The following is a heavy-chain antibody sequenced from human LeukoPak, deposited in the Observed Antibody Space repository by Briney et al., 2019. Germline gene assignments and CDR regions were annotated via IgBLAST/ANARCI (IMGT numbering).Heavy chain of an antibody. CDR3: ASRVSCYFDY. CDR1: GASFSRDY. Sequence: SETLSLTCAVYGASFSRDYWSWIRQPPGKGLEWIGEVNHSGSTNYNPSLKSRVTISVDTSKNQFSLKLSSVTAADTAVYYCASRVSCYFDYWGQGTLVTVSS. V-gene: IGHV4-34*01. CDR2: VNHSGST. D-gene: IGHD6-13*01. J-gene: IGHJ4*02.